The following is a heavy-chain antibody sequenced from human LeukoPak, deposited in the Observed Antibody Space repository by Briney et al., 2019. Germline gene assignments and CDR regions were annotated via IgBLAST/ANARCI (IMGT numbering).Heavy chain of an antibody. CDR2: IIPVFGTA. CDR1: GGTFSSYA. J-gene: IGHJ5*02. D-gene: IGHD2-2*01. CDR3: ARDAPYCSSTSCYGWFDP. Sequence: SVKVSCKASGGTFSSYAISWVRQAPGQGLEWMGGIIPVFGTANYAQKFQGRVTITADESTSTAYMELSSLRSEDTAVYYCARDAPYCSSTSCYGWFDPWGQGTLVTVSS. V-gene: IGHV1-69*01.